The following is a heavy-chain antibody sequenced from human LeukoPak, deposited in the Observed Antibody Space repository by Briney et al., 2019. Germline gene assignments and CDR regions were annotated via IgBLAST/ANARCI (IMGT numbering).Heavy chain of an antibody. V-gene: IGHV1-2*02. Sequence: ASVKVSCKASGYTFTSYDINWMRQAPGQGLEWMGWINPNSGGTNYAQKFQGRVTMTRDTSISTAYMELSRLRSDDTAVYYCARGSDILTGYYNWFDPWGQGTLVTVSS. CDR2: INPNSGGT. J-gene: IGHJ5*02. D-gene: IGHD3-9*01. CDR3: ARGSDILTGYYNWFDP. CDR1: GYTFTSYD.